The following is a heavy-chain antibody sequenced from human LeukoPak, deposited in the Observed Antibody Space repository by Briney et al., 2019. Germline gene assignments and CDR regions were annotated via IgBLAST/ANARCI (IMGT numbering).Heavy chain of an antibody. D-gene: IGHD3-10*01. Sequence: GGSLRLSCAASGFTFSSYAMSWVRQAPGKGLVWVSAISGSGGSTYYADSVKGRFTVSRDNSKNTLYLQMNSLRAEDTAVYYCAKPGMVRGVIIDYFDYWGQGTLVTVSS. V-gene: IGHV3-23*01. CDR2: ISGSGGST. J-gene: IGHJ4*02. CDR3: AKPGMVRGVIIDYFDY. CDR1: GFTFSSYA.